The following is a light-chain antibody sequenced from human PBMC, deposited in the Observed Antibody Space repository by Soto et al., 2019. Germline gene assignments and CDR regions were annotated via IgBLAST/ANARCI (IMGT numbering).Light chain of an antibody. CDR2: DAS. Sequence: EIVLTQSPATLSLSPGERVTLSCRASQTVSRFLAWYQQKPGQAPRLLIYDASNRATGIPARFSGSGSGTDLTLTISSLESEDFAVDYCQQGSNWPLMYTFGQGTKLEIK. V-gene: IGKV3-11*01. CDR3: QQGSNWPLMYT. J-gene: IGKJ2*01. CDR1: QTVSRF.